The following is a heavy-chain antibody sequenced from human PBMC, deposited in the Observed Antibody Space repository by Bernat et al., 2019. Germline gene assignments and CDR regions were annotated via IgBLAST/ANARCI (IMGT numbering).Heavy chain of an antibody. Sequence: EVQRLESGGGLVKPGGSLRLSFAASGFTFIDAWMNWVRQAPGKGLEFSVRIKSKADGGTTDYAAPVKGRFTISRDDSQNMVYLQMNDLKTGDTALYYRTTKHTPMECNGENCYDSWGQGALVTVSS. CDR1: GFTFIDAW. J-gene: IGHJ4*02. CDR3: TTKHTPMECNGENCYDS. V-gene: IGHV3-15*01. D-gene: IGHD2-8*01. CDR2: IKSKADGGTT.